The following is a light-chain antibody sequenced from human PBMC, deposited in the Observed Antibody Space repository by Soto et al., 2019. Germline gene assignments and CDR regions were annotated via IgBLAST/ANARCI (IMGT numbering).Light chain of an antibody. V-gene: IGKV3-15*01. CDR2: GAS. CDR1: QSVSSN. Sequence: EIVMTQSPATLSVSPGERATLSCRASQSVSSNLAWYQQKPGQAPRLLIYGASTRATGIPARFSGSGSRTEFTLTISSLQSEDFAVYYCQQYNNWFYTFGQGTKLEIK. CDR3: QQYNNWFYT. J-gene: IGKJ2*01.